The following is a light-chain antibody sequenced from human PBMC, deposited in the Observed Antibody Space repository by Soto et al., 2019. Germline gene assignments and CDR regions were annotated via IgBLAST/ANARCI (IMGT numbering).Light chain of an antibody. CDR3: CSYAGSSTYV. CDR1: SSDVGSYNL. J-gene: IGLJ1*01. CDR2: EGS. V-gene: IGLV2-23*01. Sequence: QSVLTQPASVSGSPGQSITISCTGTSSDVGSYNLVSWYQQHPIKAPKLMIYEGSKRPSGVSNRFSGSKSGNTASLTISGLQAEDEADYYCCSYAGSSTYVFGPGTTVTVL.